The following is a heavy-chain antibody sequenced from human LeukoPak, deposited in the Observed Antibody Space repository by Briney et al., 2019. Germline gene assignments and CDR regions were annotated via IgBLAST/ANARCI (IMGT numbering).Heavy chain of an antibody. D-gene: IGHD3-10*01. CDR1: GFSFSIYY. V-gene: IGHV3-74*01. CDR2: INSDGTAT. J-gene: IGHJ4*02. CDR3: VLYGLGSPH. Sequence: GGSLRLSCAASGFSFSIYYMHWVRQAPGKGLVWVSRINSDGTATVYADSVRGRFTISRDNAKNTLYLQVNSLRAEDTAVYYCVLYGLGSPHWGQGTLVTVSS.